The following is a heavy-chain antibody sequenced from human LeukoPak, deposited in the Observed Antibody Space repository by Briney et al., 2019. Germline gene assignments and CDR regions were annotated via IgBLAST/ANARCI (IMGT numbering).Heavy chain of an antibody. CDR1: GYTFTSYG. CDR2: MNPNSGNT. Sequence: GASVKVSCKASGYTFTSYGISRVRQAPGQGLEWMGWMNPNSGNTGYAQKFQGRVTMTRNTSISTAYMELSSLRSEDTAVYYCARRPGGYYYDSSGLADYWGQGTLVTVSS. CDR3: ARRPGGYYYDSSGLADY. V-gene: IGHV1-8*02. D-gene: IGHD3-22*01. J-gene: IGHJ4*02.